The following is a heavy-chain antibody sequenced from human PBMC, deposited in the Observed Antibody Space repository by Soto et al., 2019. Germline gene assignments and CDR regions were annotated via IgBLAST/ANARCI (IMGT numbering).Heavy chain of an antibody. CDR2: IYYSGST. CDR1: GGSFSGYY. J-gene: IGHJ6*02. D-gene: IGHD2-2*01. V-gene: IGHV4-34*09. CDR3: ARQAIVVVPAAPLDSYYYYYYGMDV. Sequence: SETLSLTCAVYGGSFSGYYWSWIRQPPGKGLEWIGYIYYSGSTYYNPSLKSRVTISVDTSKNQFSLKLSSVTAADTAVYYCARQAIVVVPAAPLDSYYYYYYGMDVWGQGTTVTVS.